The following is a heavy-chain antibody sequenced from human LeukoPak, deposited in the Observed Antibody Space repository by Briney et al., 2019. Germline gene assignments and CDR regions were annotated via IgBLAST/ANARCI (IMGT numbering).Heavy chain of an antibody. Sequence: GGSLRLSCAASGFTFSSYSMNWVRQAPGKGLEWVANIKQDGSEKYYVDSVKGRFTISRDNAKNSLYLQMNSLRAEDTAVYYCARGEGLGYCSSTSCYIDPNFDYWGQGTLVTVSS. J-gene: IGHJ4*02. CDR2: IKQDGSEK. CDR1: GFTFSSYS. CDR3: ARGEGLGYCSSTSCYIDPNFDY. V-gene: IGHV3-7*01. D-gene: IGHD2-2*02.